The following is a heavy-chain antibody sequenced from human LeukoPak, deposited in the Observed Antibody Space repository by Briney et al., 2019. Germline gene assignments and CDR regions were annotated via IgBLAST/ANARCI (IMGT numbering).Heavy chain of an antibody. CDR1: VYTFTNYG. D-gene: IGHD2-2*02. Sequence: ASVTVSCQATVYTFTNYGISWVRQPPGQGLEGVGLISAYNGNTNYAHKLQGRVTMTTDTSTSTAYMELRSLRSDDTAVYYCAGVVVPAAIYPEEGPDYWGQGTLVTVSS. V-gene: IGHV1-18*01. CDR2: ISAYNGNT. J-gene: IGHJ4*02. CDR3: AGVVVPAAIYPEEGPDY.